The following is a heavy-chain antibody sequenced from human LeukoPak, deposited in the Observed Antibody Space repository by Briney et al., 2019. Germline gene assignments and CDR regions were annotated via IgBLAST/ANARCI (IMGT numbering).Heavy chain of an antibody. CDR3: ARDPTYSGSYYADDY. CDR2: IYSGGST. D-gene: IGHD1-26*01. V-gene: IGHV3-53*01. CDR1: GFTVSSNY. Sequence: PGGSLRLSCAASGFTVSSNYMSWVRQAPGKGLEWVSVIYSGGSTYYADSVKGRFTISRDNSKNTLYLQMNSLRAEDTAVCYCARDPTYSGSYYADDYWGQGTLVTVSS. J-gene: IGHJ4*02.